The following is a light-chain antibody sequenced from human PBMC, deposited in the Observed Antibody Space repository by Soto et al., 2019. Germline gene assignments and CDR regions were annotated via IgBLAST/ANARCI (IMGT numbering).Light chain of an antibody. J-gene: IGKJ5*01. CDR2: GAS. CDR1: QSVSSN. V-gene: IGKV3-15*01. CDR3: QQYNNWPLT. Sequence: EIVMTQSPATLSVSPGERATLSFSASQSVSSNLAWYQQKPGQAPRLLIYGASTRATGIPVRFSGSGSGTEFTLTISSLQSEDFAVYYCQQYNNWPLTFGQGTRLEI.